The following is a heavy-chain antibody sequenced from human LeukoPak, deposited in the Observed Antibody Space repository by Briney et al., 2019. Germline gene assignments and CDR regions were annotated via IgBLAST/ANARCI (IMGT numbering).Heavy chain of an antibody. V-gene: IGHV1-69*13. CDR3: ARGGHQRYFDWLSDY. J-gene: IGHJ4*02. D-gene: IGHD3-9*01. Sequence: SVKVSCKASGGTFSSYAISWVRQAPGQGLEWMGGIIPIFGTANYAQKFQGRVTITADESTSTAYMELSSLRSEDTAVYYCARGGHQRYFDWLSDYWGQGTLVTVSS. CDR1: GGTFSSYA. CDR2: IIPIFGTA.